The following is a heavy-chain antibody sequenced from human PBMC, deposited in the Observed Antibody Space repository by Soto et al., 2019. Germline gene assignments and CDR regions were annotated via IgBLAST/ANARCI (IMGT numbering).Heavy chain of an antibody. CDR1: GITISSYE. D-gene: IGHD2-2*02. CDR3: VRGLCTSTICYRQYYALDV. J-gene: IGHJ6*02. CDR2: INDVGTTI. V-gene: IGHV3-48*03. Sequence: PGGSLRLSCVDSGITISSYEMNWVRQAPGKGLEWVSYINDVGTTIYYADSVKGRFTISRDNTQNALYLQMSSLRAEDTAVYYCVRGLCTSTICYRQYYALDVWGQGTTVTVSS.